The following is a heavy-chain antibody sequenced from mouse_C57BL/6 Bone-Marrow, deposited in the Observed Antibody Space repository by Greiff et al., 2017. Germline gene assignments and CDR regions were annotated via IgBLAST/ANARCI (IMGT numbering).Heavy chain of an antibody. CDR3: TKPPGGY. CDR2: IDPENGDT. Sequence: EVQLQQSGAELVRPGASVTLSCTASGFNIKDDYMHWVKQRPEQGLEWIGWIDPENGDTEYASKFQGKAPITANTSSITAYLQLSSLTAEYTAVYYCTKPPGGYWGQGTTLTVSS. J-gene: IGHJ2*01. V-gene: IGHV14-4*01. CDR1: GFNIKDDY.